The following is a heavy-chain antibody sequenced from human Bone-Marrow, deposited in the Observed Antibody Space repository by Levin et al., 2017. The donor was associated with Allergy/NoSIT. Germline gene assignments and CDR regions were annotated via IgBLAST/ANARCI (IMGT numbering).Heavy chain of an antibody. J-gene: IGHJ4*02. CDR1: GGTFSSYA. CDR2: IITILGTA. V-gene: IGHV1-69*01. CDR3: ARETKTSATTSLDY. Sequence: KISCKASGGTFSSYAISWVRQAPGQGLEWMGGIITILGTANYAQKFQGRVTIVADESTRTVSLELSSLRSDDTAVYYCARETKTSATTSLDYWGQGTLVTVSS. D-gene: IGHD4-17*01.